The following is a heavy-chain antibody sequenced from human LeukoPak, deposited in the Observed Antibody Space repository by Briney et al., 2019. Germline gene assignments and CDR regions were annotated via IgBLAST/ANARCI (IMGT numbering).Heavy chain of an antibody. V-gene: IGHV1-46*01. J-gene: IGHJ4*02. CDR3: AREGLGGHDSSGYSDC. CDR2: INPSGGST. CDR1: GYTFTSYY. D-gene: IGHD3-22*01. Sequence: ASVKVSCKASGYTFTSYYMHWVRQAPGQGLEWMGIINPSGGSTSYAQKFQGRVTMTRDTSTSTVYMELSSLRSEDTAVYYCAREGLGGHDSSGYSDCWGQGALVTVSS.